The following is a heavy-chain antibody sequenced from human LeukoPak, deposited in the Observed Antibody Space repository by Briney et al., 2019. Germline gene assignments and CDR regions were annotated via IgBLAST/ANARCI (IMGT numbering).Heavy chain of an antibody. CDR2: ISYDGSNK. CDR3: AKDFVAIAAAGSVFDI. J-gene: IGHJ3*02. D-gene: IGHD6-13*01. CDR1: GFTFSSYA. V-gene: IGHV3-30*04. Sequence: GGSLRLSCAASGFTFSSYAMHWVRQAPGKVLEWVAVISYDGSNKYYADSVKGRFTISRDNSKNSLYLQMNSLRAEDTAVYYCAKDFVAIAAAGSVFDIWGQGTMVTVSS.